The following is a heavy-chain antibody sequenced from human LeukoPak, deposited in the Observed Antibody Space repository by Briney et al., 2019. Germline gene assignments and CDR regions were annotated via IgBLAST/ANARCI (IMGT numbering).Heavy chain of an antibody. CDR3: ARDNYAGANWFDP. CDR2: IIPIFGTA. V-gene: IGHV1-69*05. D-gene: IGHD1-7*01. J-gene: IGHJ5*02. CDR1: GGTFTSYA. Sequence: SVKVSCKASGGTFTSYAISWVRQAPGQGLEWMGGIIPIFGTANYAQKFQGRVTITTDESTSTAYMELSSLRSEDTAVYYCARDNYAGANWFDPWGQGTLVTASS.